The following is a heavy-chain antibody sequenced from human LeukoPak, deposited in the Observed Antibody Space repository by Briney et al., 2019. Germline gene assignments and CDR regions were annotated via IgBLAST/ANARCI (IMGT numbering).Heavy chain of an antibody. J-gene: IGHJ6*02. V-gene: IGHV3-30*04. D-gene: IGHD2-2*01. CDR1: GFTFSSYA. CDR2: ISYDGSNK. CDR3: AREMVVVVPAASWWENYYYGMDV. Sequence: TGGSLRLSCAASGFTFSSYAMHWVRQAPGKGLEWVAVISYDGSNKYYADSVKGRITISRDNSMNTLYLQMNSLRAEDTAVYYCAREMVVVVPAASWWENYYYGMDVWGQGTTVTVSS.